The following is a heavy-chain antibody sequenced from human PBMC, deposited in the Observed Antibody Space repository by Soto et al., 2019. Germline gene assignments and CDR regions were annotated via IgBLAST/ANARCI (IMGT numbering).Heavy chain of an antibody. Sequence: QVQLVQSGAEVKEPGASVKVSCKASGYIFTSFDINWVRQATGQGLEWMGWMNPNTGNAGHEQKCQGRVTTTRNTTITTAYIVLRSLPSEDTAVYYCATGRLTGAADSWGQGTLVTVSS. CDR2: MNPNTGNA. V-gene: IGHV1-8*01. CDR3: ATGRLTGAADS. J-gene: IGHJ4*02. D-gene: IGHD1-26*01. CDR1: GYIFTSFD.